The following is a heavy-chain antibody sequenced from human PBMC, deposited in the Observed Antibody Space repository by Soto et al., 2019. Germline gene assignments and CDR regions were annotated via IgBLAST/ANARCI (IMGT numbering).Heavy chain of an antibody. CDR3: ARSYGDYDSSKPLAY. J-gene: IGHJ4*02. CDR1: GFTFSSYS. Sequence: EVQLVASGGGLVKPGGSLRLSCAASGFTFSSYSMSWVRQAPGKGLEWVSSISSSSSYIYYADSMKGRFNISRDNAKNPLQLQMNSLRAEDTAVYYCARSYGDYDSSKPLAYWGQGTLVTVSS. D-gene: IGHD4-17*01. CDR2: ISSSSSYI. V-gene: IGHV3-21*01.